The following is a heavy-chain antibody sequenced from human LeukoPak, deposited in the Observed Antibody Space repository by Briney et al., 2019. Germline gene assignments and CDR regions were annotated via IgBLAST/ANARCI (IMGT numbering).Heavy chain of an antibody. V-gene: IGHV4-39*07. CDR1: GGSISSSSYY. Sequence: SETLSLTCTVSGGSISSSSYYWGWIRQPPGKGLEWIGTIYYSGSTNYNPSLKSRVTISVDTSKNQFSLKLSSVTAADTAVYYCARADPITMVPYFDYWGQGTLVTVSS. CDR3: ARADPITMVPYFDY. CDR2: IYYSGST. J-gene: IGHJ4*02. D-gene: IGHD3-10*01.